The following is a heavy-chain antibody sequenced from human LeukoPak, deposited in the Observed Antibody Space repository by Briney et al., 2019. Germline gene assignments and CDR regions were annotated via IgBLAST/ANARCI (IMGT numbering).Heavy chain of an antibody. CDR1: GGSFSNYH. Sequence: SETLSLTCAVYGGSFSNYHWSWIRQPPGPGLEWIGEINYSGATTYNPSLKSRVTISLDTSKKQFSLRLSSVTAADTALYYCARLHQSGTTDYWGQGTLVTVSS. D-gene: IGHD1-1*01. CDR3: ARLHQSGTTDY. V-gene: IGHV4-34*01. CDR2: INYSGAT. J-gene: IGHJ4*02.